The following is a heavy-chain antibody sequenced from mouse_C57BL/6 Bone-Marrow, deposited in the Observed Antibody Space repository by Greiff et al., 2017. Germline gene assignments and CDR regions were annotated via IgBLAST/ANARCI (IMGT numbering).Heavy chain of an antibody. J-gene: IGHJ4*01. CDR3: MVTDYYAMDY. Sequence: VQLQQSGTVLARPGASVKMSCKTSGYTFPSYWMHWVKQRPGQGLEWIGAIYPGNSDTSYNQKFKGKAKLTAVTSASTAYMELSSLTNEDSAVYYCMVTDYYAMDYWGQGTSVTVSS. CDR2: IYPGNSDT. D-gene: IGHD2-2*01. V-gene: IGHV1-5*01. CDR1: GYTFPSYW.